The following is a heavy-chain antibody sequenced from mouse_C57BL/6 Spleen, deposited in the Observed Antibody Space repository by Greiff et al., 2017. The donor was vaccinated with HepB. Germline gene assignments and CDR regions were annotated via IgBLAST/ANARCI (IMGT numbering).Heavy chain of an antibody. CDR2: INPNNGGT. Sequence: EVQLQQSGPELVKPGASVKIPCKASGYTFTDYNMDWVKQSHGKSLEWIGDINPNNGGTIYNQKFKGKATLTVDKSSSTAYMELRSLTSEDTAVYDCARGYDGYWYFDVWGTGTTVTVSS. J-gene: IGHJ1*03. CDR1: GYTFTDYN. V-gene: IGHV1-18*01. D-gene: IGHD2-3*01. CDR3: ARGYDGYWYFDV.